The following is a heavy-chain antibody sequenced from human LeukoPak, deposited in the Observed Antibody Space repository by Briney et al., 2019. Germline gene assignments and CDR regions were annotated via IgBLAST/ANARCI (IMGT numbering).Heavy chain of an antibody. CDR3: ARGPRTIFGVVITSYYFDY. Sequence: ASVKVSCKASGYTFTSYDINWVRQATGQGLEWMGWMNPNSGNTSYAQKFQGRVTITRNTSISTAYMELSSLRSEDTAVYYCARGPRTIFGVVITSYYFDYWGQGTLVTVSS. D-gene: IGHD3-3*01. CDR2: MNPNSGNT. J-gene: IGHJ4*02. V-gene: IGHV1-8*03. CDR1: GYTFTSYD.